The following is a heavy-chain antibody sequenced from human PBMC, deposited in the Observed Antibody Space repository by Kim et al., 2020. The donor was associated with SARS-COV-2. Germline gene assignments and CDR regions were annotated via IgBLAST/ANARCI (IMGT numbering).Heavy chain of an antibody. J-gene: IGHJ4*02. D-gene: IGHD3-16*01. Sequence: ATHDADSVKGRFTISRDDAKNSLYLQMDSLRADDTAVYYCATDLAYAFDYWGQGALVTVSS. V-gene: IGHV3-48*03. CDR2: AT. CDR3: ATDLAYAFDY.